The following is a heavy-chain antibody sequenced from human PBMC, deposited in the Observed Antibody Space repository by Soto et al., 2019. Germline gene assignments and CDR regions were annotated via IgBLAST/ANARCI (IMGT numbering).Heavy chain of an antibody. CDR2: ISSNGGST. V-gene: IGHV3-64D*08. Sequence: GGSLRLSCSASGFTFSSYAMHWVRQAPGKGLEYVSAISSNGGSTYYADSVKGRFTISRDNSKNTLYLQMSSLRAEDTAVYYCVKGLLSGSFWAPYYYGMDVWGQGTTVTVSS. D-gene: IGHD3-10*01. J-gene: IGHJ6*02. CDR3: VKGLLSGSFWAPYYYGMDV. CDR1: GFTFSSYA.